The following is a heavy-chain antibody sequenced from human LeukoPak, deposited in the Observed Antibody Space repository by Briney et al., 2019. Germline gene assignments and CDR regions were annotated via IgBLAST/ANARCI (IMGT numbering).Heavy chain of an antibody. CDR3: AKEIWPTVTTPGWTYFDY. CDR1: GFTFSSYA. CDR2: FSGSGGST. D-gene: IGHD4-17*01. Sequence: GGSLRLSCAASGFTFSSYAMSWVRQAPGKGLEWVSAFSGSGGSTYYADSVKGRFTISRDNSKNTLYLQMNSLRAEDTAVYYCAKEIWPTVTTPGWTYFDYWGQGALVTVSS. V-gene: IGHV3-23*01. J-gene: IGHJ4*02.